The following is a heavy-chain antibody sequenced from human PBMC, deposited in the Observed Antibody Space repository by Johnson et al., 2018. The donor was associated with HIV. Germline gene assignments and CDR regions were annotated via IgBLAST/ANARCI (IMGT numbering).Heavy chain of an antibody. CDR2: ISYDGSNK. CDR1: GFTFSSYA. CDR3: ARSGGSYQRAHDAFDI. V-gene: IGHV3-30*04. D-gene: IGHD1-26*01. J-gene: IGHJ3*02. Sequence: QVQLVESGGGVVQPGRSLRLSCAASGFTFSSYAMHWVRQAPGKGLEWVAVISYDGSNKYYADSVKGRFTISRDNSKNTLYLQMNSLGAEDTAVYYCARSGGSYQRAHDAFDIWGQGTMVTVSS.